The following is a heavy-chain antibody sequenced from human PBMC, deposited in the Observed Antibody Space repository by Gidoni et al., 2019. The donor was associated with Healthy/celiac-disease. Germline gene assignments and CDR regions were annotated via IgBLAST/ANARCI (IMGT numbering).Heavy chain of an antibody. CDR3: ARDRGYGDYSPYYYGMDV. V-gene: IGHV3-48*02. D-gene: IGHD4-17*01. CDR2: ISSSSSTI. J-gene: IGHJ6*02. Sequence: EVQLVESGGGLVQPGGSLRLSCAASGFTFSSYSMNWVRQAPGKGLEWVSYISSSSSTIYYADSVKGRFTISRDNAKNSLYLQMNSLRDEDTAVYYCARDRGYGDYSPYYYGMDVWGQGTTVTVSS. CDR1: GFTFSSYS.